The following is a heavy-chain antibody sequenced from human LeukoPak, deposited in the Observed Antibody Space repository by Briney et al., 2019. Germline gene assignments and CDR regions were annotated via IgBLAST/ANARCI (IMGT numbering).Heavy chain of an antibody. CDR3: ARAHVYFDY. CDR2: ISYDGSNK. V-gene: IGHV3-30-3*01. J-gene: IGHJ4*02. CDR1: GFTFSSYA. Sequence: GGSLRLSCAASGFTFSSYAMHWVRQAPGKGLEWVAVISYDGSNKYYADSVKGRFTISRDNAKNSLYLQMNSLRAEDTAVYYCARAHVYFDYWGQGTLVTVSS.